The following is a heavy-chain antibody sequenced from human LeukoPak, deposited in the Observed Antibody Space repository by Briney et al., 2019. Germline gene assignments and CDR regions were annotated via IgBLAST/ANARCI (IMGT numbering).Heavy chain of an antibody. CDR1: GFTFSSYA. D-gene: IGHD6-13*01. J-gene: IGHJ4*02. Sequence: GGSLRLSCAASGFTFSSYAMHWVRQAPGKGLEWVAVISYDGSNKYYADSVKGRFTISRDNSKNTLYLQMNSLRAEDTAVYYCARDTAAAGKIDYWGQGTLVTVSS. CDR2: ISYDGSNK. V-gene: IGHV3-30-3*01. CDR3: ARDTAAAGKIDY.